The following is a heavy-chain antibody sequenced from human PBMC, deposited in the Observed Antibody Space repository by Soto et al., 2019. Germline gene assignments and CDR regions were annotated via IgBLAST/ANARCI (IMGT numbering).Heavy chain of an antibody. CDR1: GYTFTDYY. J-gene: IGHJ6*02. CDR3: ASPAAISYYYDGMDV. CDR2: INPNSGGT. V-gene: IGHV1-2*02. D-gene: IGHD2-2*02. Sequence: QVQLVQSGAEVKKPGASVKVSCKASGYTFTDYYMHWVRQAPGQGLEWMGWINPNSGGTNYAQKFQGRVTMTRDTSISTAYMELSRLRSDDTAVYYCASPAAISYYYDGMDVWGQGTTVTVSS.